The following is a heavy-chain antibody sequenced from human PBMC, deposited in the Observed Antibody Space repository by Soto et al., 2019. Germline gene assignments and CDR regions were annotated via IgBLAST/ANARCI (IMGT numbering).Heavy chain of an antibody. CDR1: GGSISSSSYY. CDR3: ARLGSAAAGKMGPLYYYYGMDV. V-gene: IGHV4-39*01. J-gene: IGHJ6*02. CDR2: IYYSGST. Sequence: QLQLQESGPGLVKPSETLSLTCTVSGGSISSSSYYWGWIRQPPGKGLEWIGSIYYSGSTYYNPSLKSRVTISVDTSKNQFSLKLSSVTAADTAVYYCARLGSAAAGKMGPLYYYYGMDVWGQGTTVTVSS. D-gene: IGHD6-13*01.